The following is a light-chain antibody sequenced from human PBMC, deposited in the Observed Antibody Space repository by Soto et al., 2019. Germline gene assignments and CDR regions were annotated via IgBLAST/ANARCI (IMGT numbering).Light chain of an antibody. CDR1: QSIKKS. CDR2: AAS. Sequence: DFQMTQSPSSLSASVGDRVTITCRASQSIKKSLNWYQQKPGKAPKLLIFAASNLQSGVPSRFSGSGSGTDFTLTISRLQAEDFATYYCQQNYITPPWTFGPGTKVDIK. CDR3: QQNYITPPWT. V-gene: IGKV1-39*01. J-gene: IGKJ1*01.